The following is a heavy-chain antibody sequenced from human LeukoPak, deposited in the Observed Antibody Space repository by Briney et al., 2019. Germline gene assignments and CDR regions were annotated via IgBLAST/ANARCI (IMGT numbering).Heavy chain of an antibody. CDR3: ATTARVGAH. Sequence: GGSLRLSCAASGFTFSDLYMSWIRQAPGKGLEWISYISQSGSDINYADSVRGRFTVSRDNAKNSLYLQMNSLRAEDTAVYYCATTARVGAHWGQGTLVTVSS. J-gene: IGHJ4*02. D-gene: IGHD4/OR15-4a*01. CDR1: GFTFSDLY. V-gene: IGHV3-11*01. CDR2: ISQSGSDI.